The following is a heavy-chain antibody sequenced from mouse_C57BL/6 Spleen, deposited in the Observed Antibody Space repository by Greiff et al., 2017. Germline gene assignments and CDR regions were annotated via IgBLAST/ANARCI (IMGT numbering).Heavy chain of an antibody. Sequence: VKLQESGAELVRPGASVTLSCKASGYTFTDYEMHWVKQTPVHGLEWIGAIDPETGGTAYNQKFKGKAILTADKSSSTAYMELRSLTSEDSAVYYCTRGDYYGSSYNAMDYWGQGTSVTVSS. J-gene: IGHJ4*01. CDR1: GYTFTDYE. CDR3: TRGDYYGSSYNAMDY. D-gene: IGHD1-1*01. CDR2: IDPETGGT. V-gene: IGHV1-15*01.